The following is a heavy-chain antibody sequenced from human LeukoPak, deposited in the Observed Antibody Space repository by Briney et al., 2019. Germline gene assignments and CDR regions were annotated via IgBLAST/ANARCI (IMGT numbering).Heavy chain of an antibody. D-gene: IGHD3-22*01. Sequence: AGGSLRLSCAASGFTFSSYGMHWVRQAPGKGLEWVAFIRYDGSNKYYADSVKGRFTISRDNSKNTLYLQMNSLRAEDTAVYYCARDSSGYYDHWFDPWGQGTLVTVSS. CDR3: ARDSSGYYDHWFDP. CDR2: IRYDGSNK. J-gene: IGHJ5*02. CDR1: GFTFSSYG. V-gene: IGHV3-30*02.